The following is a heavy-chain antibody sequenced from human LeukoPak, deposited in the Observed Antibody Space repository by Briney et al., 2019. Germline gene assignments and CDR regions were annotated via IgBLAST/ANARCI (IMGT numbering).Heavy chain of an antibody. CDR3: ARPVAGDPTIDY. D-gene: IGHD6-19*01. Sequence: PGGSLRLSCAASGFTFSSYSMNWVRQAPGKGLEWVSSISSSSSYIYYADSVKGRFTISRDNAKNSLYLQMNSLRAEDTAVYYCARPVAGDPTIDYWGQGTLVTVSS. CDR2: ISSSSSYI. J-gene: IGHJ4*02. CDR1: GFTFSSYS. V-gene: IGHV3-21*01.